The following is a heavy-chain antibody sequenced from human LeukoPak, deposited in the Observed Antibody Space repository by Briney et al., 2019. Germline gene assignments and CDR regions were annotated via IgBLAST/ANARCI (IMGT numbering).Heavy chain of an antibody. V-gene: IGHV1-18*01. CDR3: ARASYYDSSGYYLPFDY. J-gene: IGHJ4*02. CDR1: GYTFTSYG. CDR2: ISAYNGNT. Sequence: GASVKVSCKASGYTFTSYGISWVRQAPGQGLEWMGWISAYNGNTNYAQKLQGRVTMTTDTSTSTAYVELRSLRSDDTAVYYCARASYYDSSGYYLPFDYWGQGTLVTVSS. D-gene: IGHD3-22*01.